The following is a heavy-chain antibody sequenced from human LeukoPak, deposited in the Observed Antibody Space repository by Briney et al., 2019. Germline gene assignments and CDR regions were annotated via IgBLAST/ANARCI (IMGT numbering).Heavy chain of an antibody. Sequence: ASVKVSCKASGYTFTGYYMHWVRQAPGQGLEWMGWINPNSGGTNYAQKFQGRVTMTRDTSISTAYMELSSLRSEDTAVYYCAREEVHGGSYYSIDYWGQGTLVTVSS. CDR2: INPNSGGT. J-gene: IGHJ4*02. CDR3: AREEVHGGSYYSIDY. V-gene: IGHV1-2*02. CDR1: GYTFTGYY. D-gene: IGHD1-26*01.